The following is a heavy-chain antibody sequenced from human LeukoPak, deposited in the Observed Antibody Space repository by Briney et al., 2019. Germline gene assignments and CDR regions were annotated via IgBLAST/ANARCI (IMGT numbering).Heavy chain of an antibody. CDR1: GFILSNHW. J-gene: IGHJ4*02. D-gene: IGHD7-27*01. CDR3: AKDGGLWVSAHWGDS. Sequence: GSSLRLSCAASGFILSNHWMTWVRQAPGKGPEWVANVNKDGSEKYYVDSVKGRFTVSRDDSKNTLYLQMNSLRAEDTAVYYCAKDGGLWVSAHWGDSWGRGTLVTVSS. V-gene: IGHV3-7*03. CDR2: VNKDGSEK.